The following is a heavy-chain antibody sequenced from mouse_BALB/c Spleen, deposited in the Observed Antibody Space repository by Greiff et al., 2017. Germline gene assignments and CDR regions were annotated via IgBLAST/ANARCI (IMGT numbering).Heavy chain of an antibody. V-gene: IGHV7-3*02. CDR3: ARDPYGNYYFDY. D-gene: IGHD2-1*01. Sequence: EVKLMESGGGLVQPGGSLRLSCATSGFTFTDYYMSWVRQPPGKALEWLGFIRNKANGYTTEYSASVKGRFIISRDNSQSILYLQMNTLRAEDSATYYCARDPYGNYYFDYWGQGTTLTVSS. CDR1: GFTFTDYY. CDR2: IRNKANGYTT. J-gene: IGHJ2*01.